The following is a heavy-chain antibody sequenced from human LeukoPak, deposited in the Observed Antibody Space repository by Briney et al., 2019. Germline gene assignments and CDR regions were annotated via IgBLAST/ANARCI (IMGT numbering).Heavy chain of an antibody. CDR2: IKQDGSII. J-gene: IGHJ4*02. Sequence: GGSLRLSCAASGFTFSDYWMTWVRQAPGKGLEWVANIKQDGSIIWYVDSVKGRFTISRDNAKNSLYLQMNSLRTDDTAVYYCARKGLPDHWGQGTLVTVSS. V-gene: IGHV3-7*01. CDR3: ARKGLPDH. CDR1: GFTFSDYW.